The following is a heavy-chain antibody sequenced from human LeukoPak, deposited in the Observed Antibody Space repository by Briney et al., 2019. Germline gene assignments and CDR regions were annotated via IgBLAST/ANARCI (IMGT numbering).Heavy chain of an antibody. V-gene: IGHV4-38-2*01. CDR1: GYSISSGYY. Sequence: SETLSLTCAVSGYSISSGYYWGWIRQPPGKGLEWIGSIYHSGSTYYNPSLKSRVTISVDTSKNQFSLKLSSVTAAVTAVYYCASATSLVYYGMDVWGKGTTVTVSS. CDR2: IYHSGST. J-gene: IGHJ6*04. CDR3: ASATSLVYYGMDV. D-gene: IGHD6-13*01.